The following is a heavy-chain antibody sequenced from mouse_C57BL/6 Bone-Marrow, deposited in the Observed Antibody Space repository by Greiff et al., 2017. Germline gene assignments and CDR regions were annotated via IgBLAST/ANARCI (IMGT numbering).Heavy chain of an antibody. CDR2: IDPSDSYP. CDR1: GYTFTSYW. Sequence: QVQLQQPGAELVRPGTSVKLSCKASGYTFTSYWMHWVKQRPGQGLEWIGVIDPSDSYPNYNQKFKGKATLTVDTSSSTDYMQLSSLTSEDSAVYYGARPNYYGSSYRWYFDVWGTGTTVTVSS. J-gene: IGHJ1*03. D-gene: IGHD1-1*01. CDR3: ARPNYYGSSYRWYFDV. V-gene: IGHV1-59*01.